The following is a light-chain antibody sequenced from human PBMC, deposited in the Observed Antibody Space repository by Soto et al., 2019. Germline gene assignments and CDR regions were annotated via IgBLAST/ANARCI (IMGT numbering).Light chain of an antibody. Sequence: SYELTQPPSESVAPGQTARITCGGNNIGSRSVHWYQQKPGQGPVLVVHDDGDRPSGIPERFSGANSGNTATLTISRVEAGDEADYYCQVWDSISDHLWVFGGGTKLTVL. J-gene: IGLJ3*02. CDR2: DDG. CDR1: NIGSRS. V-gene: IGLV3-21*02. CDR3: QVWDSISDHLWV.